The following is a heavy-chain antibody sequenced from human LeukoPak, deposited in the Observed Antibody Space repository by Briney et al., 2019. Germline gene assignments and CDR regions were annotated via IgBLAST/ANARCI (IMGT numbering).Heavy chain of an antibody. CDR2: INRDGSGT. J-gene: IGHJ4*02. V-gene: IGHV3-74*01. Sequence: PGGSLRLSCAASGFHFSSYWLVWVRPAPGKGLVWVSRINRDGSGTNYADSVKRRFTISRDNAKTTLYLQMNSLRAEDTAVYYCSKGVSAYDFWSGRLFAYWGQGALVTVSS. CDR1: GFHFSSYW. CDR3: SKGVSAYDFWSGRLFAY. D-gene: IGHD3-3*01.